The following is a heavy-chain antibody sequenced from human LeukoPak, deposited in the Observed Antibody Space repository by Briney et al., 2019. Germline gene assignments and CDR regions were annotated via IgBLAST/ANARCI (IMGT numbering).Heavy chain of an antibody. V-gene: IGHV4-59*01. Sequence: SESLSLTCTVSGGSISSYLWSWIRQPPGKGLEWIGYIYYSGSTNYNPSLKSRVTILVDTSKNQFSLKVSSVTAADTAVYYCARGQYSGSCFDNWGQGTLVTVSS. CDR3: ARGQYSGSCFDN. CDR1: GGSISSYL. D-gene: IGHD1-26*01. CDR2: IYYSGST. J-gene: IGHJ4*01.